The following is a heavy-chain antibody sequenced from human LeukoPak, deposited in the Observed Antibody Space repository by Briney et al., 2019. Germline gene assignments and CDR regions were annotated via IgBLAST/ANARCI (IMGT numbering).Heavy chain of an antibody. CDR1: GFTFSSYA. V-gene: IGHV3-23*01. D-gene: IGHD5-12*01. Sequence: GGSLRLSCAASGFTFSSYAMSWVRQAPGKGLEWVSVISGSGGSTYYADSVKGRFTISRDNSKNTLYLQMNSLRAEDTAVYYCARCGYGLYYFDYWGQGTLVTVSS. CDR3: ARCGYGLYYFDY. J-gene: IGHJ4*02. CDR2: ISGSGGST.